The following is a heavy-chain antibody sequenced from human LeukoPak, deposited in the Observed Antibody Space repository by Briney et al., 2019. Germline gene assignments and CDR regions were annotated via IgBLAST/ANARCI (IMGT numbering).Heavy chain of an antibody. Sequence: SETLSLTCTVSGGSISSYYWSWIRQPPGKGLEWIGYIYYSGSTNYNPSLKSRVTISVDTSKNQFSLKLSPVTAADTAVYYCARGSPIELFLFDYWGQGTLVTVSS. CDR1: GGSISSYY. CDR2: IYYSGST. J-gene: IGHJ4*02. V-gene: IGHV4-59*01. CDR3: ARGSPIELFLFDY. D-gene: IGHD3-10*01.